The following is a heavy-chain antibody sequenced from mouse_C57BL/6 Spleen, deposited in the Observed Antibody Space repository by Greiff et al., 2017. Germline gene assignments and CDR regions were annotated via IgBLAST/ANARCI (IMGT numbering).Heavy chain of an antibody. CDR1: GFTFSDYG. CDR2: ISSGSSTI. Sequence: EVQLVESGGGLVKPGGSLKLSCAASGFTFSDYGMHWVRQAPEKGLEWVAYISSGSSTIYYADTVKGRFTITRDNAKNTLFLQMTSLRSENTAMFYCARDGGSSPVDYWGQGTTLTVSS. D-gene: IGHD1-1*01. CDR3: ARDGGSSPVDY. J-gene: IGHJ2*01. V-gene: IGHV5-17*01.